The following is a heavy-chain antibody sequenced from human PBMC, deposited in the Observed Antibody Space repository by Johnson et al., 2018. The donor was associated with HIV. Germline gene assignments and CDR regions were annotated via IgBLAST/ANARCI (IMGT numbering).Heavy chain of an antibody. J-gene: IGHJ3*01. V-gene: IGHV3-30*04. Sequence: QVQLVESGGGVVQPGRSLRLFCAVSGFSFSTYTMHWVRQAPGRGLEWVAVISNDGNNKYYADSVKGRFTISRDNSKNSLYLQMNSLRVEDAAIYYCARDEVDDGAFDVWGQGTMVTVSS. D-gene: IGHD2-2*01. CDR3: ARDEVDDGAFDV. CDR2: ISNDGNNK. CDR1: GFSFSTYT.